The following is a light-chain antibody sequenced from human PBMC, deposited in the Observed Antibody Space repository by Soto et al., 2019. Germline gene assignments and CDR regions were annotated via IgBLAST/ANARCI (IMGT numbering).Light chain of an antibody. CDR3: QQGYTSSIT. Sequence: DIQMTQSPSSLSASVGDRVTITCLASQSIGKHLNWYQQKPGKAPKFLIYYVSNLQSGVPSRFSGSGSGTDFTLTIDSLQPEDFATYYCQQGYTSSITFGQGTRLEI. J-gene: IGKJ5*01. CDR2: YVS. V-gene: IGKV1-39*01. CDR1: QSIGKH.